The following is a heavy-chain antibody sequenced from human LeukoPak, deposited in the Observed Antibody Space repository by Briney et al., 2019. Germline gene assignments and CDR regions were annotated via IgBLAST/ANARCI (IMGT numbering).Heavy chain of an antibody. CDR2: IIPILAMA. V-gene: IGHV1-69*04. D-gene: IGHD4-17*01. J-gene: IGHJ4*02. CDR3: ARGNGDHAGYFDY. Sequence: ASVTVSFKTSGGTFSNYAISWVRQAPGHGREWMGRIIPILAMAIYAQEFQGRATITADKSTSTAYMELSSLRSEDTAVYYCARGNGDHAGYFDYWGQGTLVTVSS. CDR1: GGTFSNYA.